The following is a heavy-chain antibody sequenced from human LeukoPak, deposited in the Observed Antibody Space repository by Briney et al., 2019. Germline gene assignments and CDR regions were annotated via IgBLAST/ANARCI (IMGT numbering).Heavy chain of an antibody. D-gene: IGHD5-18*01. J-gene: IGHJ6*03. Sequence: SETLSLTCTVSGGSLSSYYWSWIRQPPGKGLEWIGYIYYSGSTNYNPSLTSRVTISVDTSKNQFSLKLSSVTAADTAVYYCARDKGYSYRPRENYYYYMDVWGKGTTVTVSS. CDR3: ARDKGYSYRPRENYYYYMDV. CDR2: IYYSGST. V-gene: IGHV4-59*01. CDR1: GGSLSSYY.